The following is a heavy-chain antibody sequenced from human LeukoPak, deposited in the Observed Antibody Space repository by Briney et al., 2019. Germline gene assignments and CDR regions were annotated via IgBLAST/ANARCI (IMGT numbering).Heavy chain of an antibody. Sequence: PGGSLRLSCAASGFTFSSYAMSWVRQAPGKGLEWVSAISGSGGSTYYADSVKGRFTVSRDNSKNTLYLQMNSLRAEDTAVYYCAKAGWYYYDSSGYYSNSGFDYWGQGTLVTVSS. CDR2: ISGSGGST. CDR3: AKAGWYYYDSSGYYSNSGFDY. V-gene: IGHV3-23*01. D-gene: IGHD3-22*01. CDR1: GFTFSSYA. J-gene: IGHJ4*02.